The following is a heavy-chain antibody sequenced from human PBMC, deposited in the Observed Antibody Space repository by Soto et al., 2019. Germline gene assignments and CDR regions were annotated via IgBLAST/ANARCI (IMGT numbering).Heavy chain of an antibody. CDR1: GYTFTGYY. V-gene: IGHV1-2*04. D-gene: IGHD1-26*01. J-gene: IGHJ6*02. CDR2: INPNSGGT. Sequence: GASVKVSCKASGYTFTGYYRHWVRQAPGQGLERMRWINPNSGGTNYAQKFRGWVTMTRDTSISTAYMELSRLRSDDTAVYYCARAGIIVGATTPEFYYYYGMDVWGQGTTVTVSS. CDR3: ARAGIIVGATTPEFYYYYGMDV.